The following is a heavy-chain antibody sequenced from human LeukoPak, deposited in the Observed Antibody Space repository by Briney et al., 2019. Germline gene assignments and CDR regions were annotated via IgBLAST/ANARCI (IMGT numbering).Heavy chain of an antibody. Sequence: SVKVSCKASGGTFSSYAISWVRQAPGQGLEWMGGITPIFGTANYAQKFQGRVTITADESTSTAYMELSSLRSEDTAVYYCAIPYSSSLPFDYWGQGTLVTVSS. CDR3: AIPYSSSLPFDY. J-gene: IGHJ4*02. CDR2: ITPIFGTA. D-gene: IGHD6-6*01. V-gene: IGHV1-69*13. CDR1: GGTFSSYA.